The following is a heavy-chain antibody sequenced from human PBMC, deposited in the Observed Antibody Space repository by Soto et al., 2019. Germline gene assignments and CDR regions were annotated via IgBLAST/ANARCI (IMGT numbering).Heavy chain of an antibody. J-gene: IGHJ4*02. Sequence: SETLSLTCTVSGGSISSYYWSWIRQPPGKGLEWIGYIYYSGSTNYNPSLKSRVTISVDTSKNQFSLKLSSVTAADTAVYYCARGERRWVDYWGQGTLVTVSS. V-gene: IGHV4-59*01. CDR2: IYYSGST. D-gene: IGHD1-1*01. CDR1: GGSISSYY. CDR3: ARGERRWVDY.